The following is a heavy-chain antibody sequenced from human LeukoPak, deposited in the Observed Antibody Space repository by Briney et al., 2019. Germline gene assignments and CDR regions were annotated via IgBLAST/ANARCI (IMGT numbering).Heavy chain of an antibody. D-gene: IGHD3-9*01. V-gene: IGHV4-61*08. Sequence: PSETLSLTCTVSGGSISSGGYYWSWIRQPPGKGLEWIGYIYYSGSTNYNPSLKSRVTISVDTSKNQFSLKLSSVTAADTAVYYCARDLARSYYDILTGTHLYYYYYGMDVWGQGTTVTVSS. CDR2: IYYSGST. CDR3: ARDLARSYYDILTGTHLYYYYYGMDV. J-gene: IGHJ6*02. CDR1: GGSISSGGYY.